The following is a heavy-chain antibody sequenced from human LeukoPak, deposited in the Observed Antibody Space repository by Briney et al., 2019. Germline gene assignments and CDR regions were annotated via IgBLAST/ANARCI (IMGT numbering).Heavy chain of an antibody. Sequence: PGGSLRLSCAASGFTFTSFAMSWVRQAPGKGLEWVSTISRSGVATYYANSVKGRFTISRDNSKNTVYLQMNSLRAEDTAVYYCARDRHCSTTCYGPGGWFDPWGQGTLVTVSS. D-gene: IGHD2-2*01. J-gene: IGHJ5*02. CDR2: ISRSGVAT. V-gene: IGHV3-23*01. CDR1: GFTFTSFA. CDR3: ARDRHCSTTCYGPGGWFDP.